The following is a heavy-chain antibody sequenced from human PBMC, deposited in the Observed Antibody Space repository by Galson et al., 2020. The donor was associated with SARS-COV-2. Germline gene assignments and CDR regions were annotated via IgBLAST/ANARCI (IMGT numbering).Heavy chain of an antibody. Sequence: GGSLRLSCAVSGFTFSSYSMNWVRQAPGTGLEWISYISSSETTYYADSVKGRFTISRDNAKNSLFLQMNNLRDEDTAVYYCARVSKGLVVVVAATDHWGQGTLVTVSS. CDR2: ISSSETT. CDR3: ARVSKGLVVVVAATDH. CDR1: GFTFSSYS. J-gene: IGHJ4*02. D-gene: IGHD2-15*01. V-gene: IGHV3-48*02.